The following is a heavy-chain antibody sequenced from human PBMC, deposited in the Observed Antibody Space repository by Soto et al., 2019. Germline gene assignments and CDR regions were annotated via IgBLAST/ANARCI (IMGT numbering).Heavy chain of an antibody. CDR3: ARTLGTYFDY. V-gene: IGHV4-4*07. D-gene: IGHD7-27*01. Sequence: PSVTMSLTCTVADGSISIYYWSWIRQPAGKGLEWIGRIYTSGSTNYNPSLKSRVTMSVDTSKNQFSLKLTSVTAADTAVYYCARTLGTYFDYWGQGTLVTVSS. CDR1: DGSISIYY. CDR2: IYTSGST. J-gene: IGHJ4*02.